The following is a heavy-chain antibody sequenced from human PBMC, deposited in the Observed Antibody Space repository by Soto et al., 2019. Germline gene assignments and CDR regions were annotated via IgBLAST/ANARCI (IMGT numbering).Heavy chain of an antibody. Sequence: QVQLQESGPGLVKPSQTLSLTCTVSGGSISSGGYYWSWVRQHPGKGLEWIGYIYYSGSAYYNPSLKNRVTISVDTSKNQFSLRLSSVTAADTAVYFCARDRPLHFYDTSLNYYYYGMDVWGQGTTVTVSS. D-gene: IGHD3-22*01. CDR3: ARDRPLHFYDTSLNYYYYGMDV. V-gene: IGHV4-31*03. J-gene: IGHJ6*02. CDR1: GGSISSGGYY. CDR2: IYYSGSA.